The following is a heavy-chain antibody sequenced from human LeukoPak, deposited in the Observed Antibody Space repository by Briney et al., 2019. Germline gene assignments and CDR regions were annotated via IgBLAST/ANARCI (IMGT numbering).Heavy chain of an antibody. J-gene: IGHJ4*02. D-gene: IGHD4-11*01. CDR2: ISSSSSTI. CDR3: ARGPWVTTDY. V-gene: IGHV3-48*01. CDR1: GFTFSSCS. Sequence: GGPLRLSCAASGFTFSSCSMNGVRQAPGKELTGVSYISSSSSTIYYADSVKGRFTISRDNAKNSLYLQMNSLRAEDTAVYYCARGPWVTTDYWGQGTLVTVSS.